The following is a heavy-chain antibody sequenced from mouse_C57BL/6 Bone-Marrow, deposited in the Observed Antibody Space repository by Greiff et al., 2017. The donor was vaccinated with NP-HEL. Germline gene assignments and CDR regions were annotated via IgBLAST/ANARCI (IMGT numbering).Heavy chain of an antibody. CDR2: IDPSDSYT. CDR3: ARYYYGPYYFDY. V-gene: IGHV1-59*01. J-gene: IGHJ2*01. D-gene: IGHD1-1*01. Sequence: QVQLQQPGAELVRPGTSVKLPCKASGYTFTSYWMHWVKQRPGQGLEWIGVIDPSDSYTNYNQKFKGKATLTVDTSSSTAYMQLSSLTSEDSAVYYCARYYYGPYYFDYWGQGTTLTVSS. CDR1: GYTFTSYW.